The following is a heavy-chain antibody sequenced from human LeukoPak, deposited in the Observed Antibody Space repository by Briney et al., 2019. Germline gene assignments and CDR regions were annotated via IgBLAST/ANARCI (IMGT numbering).Heavy chain of an antibody. J-gene: IGHJ3*02. V-gene: IGHV4-30-4*01. CDR2: IYYSGST. D-gene: IGHD3-10*01. Sequence: SQTLSLTCTVSGGSISSGDYYWSWIRQPPGKGLEWIGYIYYSGSTYYNPSLKSRVTISVDTSKTQFSLKLSSVTAADTAVYYCARGSPKDRGQDAFETWGPGTMVTVSS. CDR3: ARGSPKDRGQDAFET. CDR1: GGSISSGDYY.